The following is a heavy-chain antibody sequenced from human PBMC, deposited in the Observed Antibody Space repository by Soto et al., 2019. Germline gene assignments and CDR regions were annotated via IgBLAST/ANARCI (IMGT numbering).Heavy chain of an antibody. Sequence: PSETLSLTCAVSGGSISSSNWWSWVRQPPGKGLEWIGEIYHSGSTNYNPSLKSRVTISVDKSKNQFSLKLSSVTAADTAVYYCARAPGLEWTPSGSDYYYGMDVWGQGTTVTVSS. CDR1: GGSISSSNW. CDR3: ARAPGLEWTPSGSDYYYGMDV. V-gene: IGHV4-4*02. D-gene: IGHD3-3*01. CDR2: IYHSGST. J-gene: IGHJ6*02.